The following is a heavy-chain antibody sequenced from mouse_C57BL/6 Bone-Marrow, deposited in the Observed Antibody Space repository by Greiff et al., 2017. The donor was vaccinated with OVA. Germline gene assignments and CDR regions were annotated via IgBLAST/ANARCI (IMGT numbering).Heavy chain of an antibody. CDR3: TRGGLRRGDY. J-gene: IGHJ4*01. V-gene: IGHV14-4*01. CDR1: GFNIKDDY. D-gene: IGHD2-4*01. CDR2: IDPENGDT. Sequence: EVKLMESGAELVRPGASVKLSCTASGFNIKDDYMHWVKQRPEQGLEWIGWIDPENGDTEYASKFQGKATITADTSSNTAYLQLSSLTSEDTAVYYCTRGGLRRGDYWGQGTSVTVSS.